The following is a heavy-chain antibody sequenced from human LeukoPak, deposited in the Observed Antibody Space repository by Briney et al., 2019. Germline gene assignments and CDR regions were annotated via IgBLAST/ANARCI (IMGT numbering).Heavy chain of an antibody. V-gene: IGHV1-24*01. CDR3: ARAGNWFDP. CDR1: GYTLTELS. Sequence: ASVKVSCKVSGYTLTELSMHWLRQAPGKGLEWMGGFDPEDGETIYAQKFQGRVTMTRDTSISTAYMELSRLRSDDTAVYYCARAGNWFDPWGQGTLVTVSS. CDR2: FDPEDGET. J-gene: IGHJ5*02.